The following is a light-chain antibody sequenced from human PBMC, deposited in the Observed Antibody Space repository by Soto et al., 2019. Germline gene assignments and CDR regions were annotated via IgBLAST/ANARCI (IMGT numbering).Light chain of an antibody. CDR2: ENN. CDR1: SGSIASNY. J-gene: IGLJ3*02. V-gene: IGLV6-57*02. Sequence: NFMLTQPHSVSESPGKTVTISCTGSSGSIASNYVQWYQQRPGSAPTTVISENNQRPSGVPDRFSGSIDSSSNSASLTISGLKTEDEADYYGQSYGTNSQVFGGGTKLTVL. CDR3: QSYGTNSQV.